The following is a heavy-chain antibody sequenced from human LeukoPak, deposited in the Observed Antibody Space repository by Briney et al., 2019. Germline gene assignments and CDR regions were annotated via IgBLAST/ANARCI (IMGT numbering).Heavy chain of an antibody. Sequence: SETLSLTCAVYGGSFSGYYWSRIRQPPGKGLEWIGEINHSGSTNYNPSLRSRVTISVDTSKNQFSLKLSSVTAADTAVYYCARGGGYCSGGSCRGSDAFDIWGQGTMVTVSS. V-gene: IGHV4-34*01. CDR1: GGSFSGYY. J-gene: IGHJ3*02. CDR2: INHSGST. D-gene: IGHD2-15*01. CDR3: ARGGGYCSGGSCRGSDAFDI.